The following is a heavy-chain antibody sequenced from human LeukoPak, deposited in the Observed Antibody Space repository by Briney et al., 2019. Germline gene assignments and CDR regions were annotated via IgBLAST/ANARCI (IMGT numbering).Heavy chain of an antibody. Sequence: PGGSLRLSCAASGFTFDDYAMHWVRQAPGKGLEWVSGISWNSGSIGYADSVKGRFTISRDNAKNSLYLQMNSLRAEDTALYYCAKDKGVGLRDAFDIWGQGTMVTVSS. CDR2: ISWNSGSI. J-gene: IGHJ3*02. CDR3: AKDKGVGLRDAFDI. D-gene: IGHD2-8*01. CDR1: GFTFDDYA. V-gene: IGHV3-9*01.